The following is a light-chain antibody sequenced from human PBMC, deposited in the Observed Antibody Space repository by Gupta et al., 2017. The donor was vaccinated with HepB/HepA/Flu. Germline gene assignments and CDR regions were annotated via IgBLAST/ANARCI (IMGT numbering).Light chain of an antibody. CDR2: DNN. CDR1: SSNLGNNV. CDR3: ATGYQSRRFFV. Sequence: HSVLTQPPSLSAAPGQKIILACSGTSSNLGNNVVSWYQQLPEAAPKLLIYDNNKRPSEISERFSGSKSGTSATLNIAGLQTGEEADYFCATGYQSRRFFVFGLGTTFTVL. V-gene: IGLV1-51*01. J-gene: IGLJ1*01.